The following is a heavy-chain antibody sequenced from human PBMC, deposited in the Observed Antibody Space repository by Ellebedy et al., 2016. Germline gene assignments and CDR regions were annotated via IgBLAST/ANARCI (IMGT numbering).Heavy chain of an antibody. V-gene: IGHV4-59*02. CDR2: VFYGGST. CDR1: GGSVDTYY. D-gene: IGHD6-6*01. J-gene: IGHJ4*02. CDR3: ARDVSLYSSSPSFDF. Sequence: SETLSLSXTVSGGSVDTYYWTWMRQSPGKGLEWIGYVFYGGSTKYNPSLRRRVTISLDPAKNQFSLKVTSVAAADTAVYYCARDVSLYSSSPSFDFWGQGMLVTVSS.